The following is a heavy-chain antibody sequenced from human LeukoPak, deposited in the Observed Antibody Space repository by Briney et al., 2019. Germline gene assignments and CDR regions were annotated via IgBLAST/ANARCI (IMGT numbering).Heavy chain of an antibody. CDR2: ISASGATT. CDR1: GFNFRDYD. CDR3: ARSINYSNYLLDS. D-gene: IGHD4-11*01. J-gene: IGHJ4*02. Sequence: GGSLRLSCAASGFNFRDYDMTGVRQAPGKGLEWIASISASGATTNYADSVRGRFTISRDNSNKVTYLRMNSLRAEDTAVFYCARSINYSNYLLDSWGQGTRVTVS. V-gene: IGHV3-23*01.